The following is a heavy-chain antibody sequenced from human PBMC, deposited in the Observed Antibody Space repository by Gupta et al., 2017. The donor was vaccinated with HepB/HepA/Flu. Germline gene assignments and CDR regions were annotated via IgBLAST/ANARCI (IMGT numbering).Heavy chain of an antibody. D-gene: IGHD2-15*01. CDR1: GFTFSRYA. CDR3: AKGIVVVVAAALGY. CDR2: ISGSGGST. J-gene: IGHJ4*02. V-gene: IGHV3-23*01. Sequence: VQLLESGGVLVRPGGSLGLSCTDSGFTFSRYALTWSRQAPGKGLEWVSAISGSGGSTYYADSVKGRFTISRDNSKNTLYLQMISLRAEDTALYYCAKGIVVVVAAALGYWGQGTLVTVSS.